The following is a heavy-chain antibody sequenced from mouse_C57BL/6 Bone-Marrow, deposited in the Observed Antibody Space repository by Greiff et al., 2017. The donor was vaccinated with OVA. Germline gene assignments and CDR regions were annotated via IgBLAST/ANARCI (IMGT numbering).Heavy chain of an antibody. CDR1: EYEFPAHD. J-gene: IGHJ1*03. CDR3: ARSELGYWYIDV. Sequence: EVHLVESGGGLVQPGESLKLSCESNEYEFPAHDMSWVRQTPEKRLELVAAINSDGGSTYYPDTMERRFIFSRDNTKTTLYLQMSSLRSDDTAWYYCARSELGYWYIDVWGTGTTVTVSS. V-gene: IGHV5-2*01. CDR2: INSDGGST. D-gene: IGHD4-1*01.